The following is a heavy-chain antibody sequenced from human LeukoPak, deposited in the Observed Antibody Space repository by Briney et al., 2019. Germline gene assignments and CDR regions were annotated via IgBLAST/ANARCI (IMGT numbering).Heavy chain of an antibody. CDR2: ISGSGYDT. V-gene: IGHV3-23*01. CDR3: AKVVVAAPPRQVFDY. CDR1: GFTFSNYV. D-gene: IGHD2-15*01. J-gene: IGHJ4*02. Sequence: GGSLRLSCAASGFTFSNYVMSWVRRAPGKGLEWVSAISGSGYDTDYAASVKGRFTISRDNSKNTLYLQMNSLRAEDTAIYYCAKVVVAAPPRQVFDYWGQGTLVTVSS.